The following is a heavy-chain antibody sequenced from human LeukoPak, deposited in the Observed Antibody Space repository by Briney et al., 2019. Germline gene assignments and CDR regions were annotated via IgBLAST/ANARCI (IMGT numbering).Heavy chain of an antibody. CDR2: ISSSSSYI. CDR1: GFTFSTYD. Sequence: PGGSLRLSCAASGFTFSTYDMNWVRQAPGKGLEWVSSISSSSSYIYYADSVKGRFTISRDNARNSLYLQMNSLRAEDTAVYYCASFSGYDQVDYWGQGTLVTVSS. CDR3: ASFSGYDQVDY. J-gene: IGHJ4*02. V-gene: IGHV3-21*01. D-gene: IGHD3-3*01.